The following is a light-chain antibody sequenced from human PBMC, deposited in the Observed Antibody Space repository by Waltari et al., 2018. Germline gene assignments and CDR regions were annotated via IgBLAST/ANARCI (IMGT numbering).Light chain of an antibody. Sequence: SYELTQPSSVSVSPGQTARITCSGDVLAKKYARWFQQKPGQAPVMVIDKDSERPSGIPERFSGSSSGTTVTLTISGAQVEDEADYYCYSAADNNGVFGGGTKLTVL. CDR3: YSAADNNGV. J-gene: IGLJ3*02. CDR1: VLAKKY. CDR2: KDS. V-gene: IGLV3-27*01.